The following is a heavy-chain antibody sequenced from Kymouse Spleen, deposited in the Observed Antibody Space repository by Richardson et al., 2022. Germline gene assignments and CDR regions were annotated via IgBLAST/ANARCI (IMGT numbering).Heavy chain of an antibody. CDR3: ARISLADYFDY. D-gene: IGHD6-25*01. V-gene: IGHV4-34*01. J-gene: IGHJ4*02. CDR2: INHSGST. Sequence: QVQLQQWGAGLLKPSETLSLTCAVYGGSFSGYYWSWIRQPPGKGLEWIGEINHSGSTNYNPSLKSRVTISVDTSKNQFSLKLSSVTAADTAVYYCARISLADYFDYWGQGTLVTVSS. CDR1: GGSFSGYY.